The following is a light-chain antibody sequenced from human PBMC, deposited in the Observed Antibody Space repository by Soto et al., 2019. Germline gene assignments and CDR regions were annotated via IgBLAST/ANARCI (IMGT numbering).Light chain of an antibody. CDR2: AAS. Sequence: DIQMTQSPSSLSASVGDRVTFTCRASQGIRNNVAWYQQKPGKAPKRLIYAASSLQTGDPSRFSGSGSGTEFTLTVSSLHPEDFATYCCLQHDTYPFTVGPGTKVGIE. CDR3: LQHDTYPFT. CDR1: QGIRNN. V-gene: IGKV1-17*01. J-gene: IGKJ3*01.